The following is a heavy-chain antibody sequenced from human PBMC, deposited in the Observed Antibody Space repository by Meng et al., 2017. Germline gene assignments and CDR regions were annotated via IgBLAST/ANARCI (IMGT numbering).Heavy chain of an antibody. CDR1: AFHTRSTS. J-gene: IGHJ4*02. Sequence: ESGGAMTQLTRALCLSWPATAFHTRSTSISCARLPSGKGLEWVSVIYSGRSKYHPDSVKGQFPISSDNYQHTLYLQMNSLRAKDTAVYYCARGDQGQVCPRRWGKGTLVTVSS. CDR2: IYSGRSK. D-gene: IGHD2-2*01. CDR3: ARGDQGQVCPRR. V-gene: IGHV3-53*01.